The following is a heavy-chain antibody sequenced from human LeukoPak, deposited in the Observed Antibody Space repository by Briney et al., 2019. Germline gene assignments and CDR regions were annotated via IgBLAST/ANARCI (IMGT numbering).Heavy chain of an antibody. CDR2: ISGSGRNT. J-gene: IGHJ6*03. CDR1: GHSIRSDG. CDR3: PKSVEGVVWGTYYYYSYMDV. Sequence: GGSLRLSCAASGHSIRSDGICGLRQAPGKGLEWVSVISGSGRNTYYADSVKGRFTISRDNSKNTLYLQMNSLGAEDTAVYYRPKSVEGVVWGTYYYYSYMDVWGKGTTVTVSS. V-gene: IGHV3-23*01. D-gene: IGHD3-3*01.